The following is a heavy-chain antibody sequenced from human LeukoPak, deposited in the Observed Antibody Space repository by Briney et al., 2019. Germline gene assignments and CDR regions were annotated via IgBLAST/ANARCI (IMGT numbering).Heavy chain of an antibody. CDR2: INQVGST. J-gene: IGHJ5*02. CDR3: AKGRRQQLVLIIYSWFDP. CDR1: GGSFSGYY. D-gene: IGHD6-13*01. Sequence: SETLSLTCAVSGGSFSGYYWNWIRQPPGKGLDWIGEINQVGSTNYNASLKSRVTISVDTSKIQFSLKLSSVTAADTAVYYCAKGRRQQLVLIIYSWFDPWGQGTLVTVSS. V-gene: IGHV4-34*01.